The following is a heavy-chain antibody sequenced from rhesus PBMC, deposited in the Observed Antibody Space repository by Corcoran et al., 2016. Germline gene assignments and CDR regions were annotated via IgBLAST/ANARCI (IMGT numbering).Heavy chain of an antibody. CDR3: TRLVGSGDY. Sequence: EVQLVESGGGLVQPGGSLRLSCAASGFTFSSYDMSWVRQAPGKGLEWVSYICYTGKTIYYADSVKGRFTISRDNAKNSLSLQMSSLRAEDTAVYYCTRLVGSGDYWGQGVLVTVSS. D-gene: IGHD2-39*02. CDR2: ICYTGKTI. CDR1: GFTFSSYD. V-gene: IGHV3-136*01. J-gene: IGHJ4*01.